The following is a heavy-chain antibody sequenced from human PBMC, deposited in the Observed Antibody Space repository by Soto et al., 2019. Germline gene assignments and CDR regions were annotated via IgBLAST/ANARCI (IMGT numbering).Heavy chain of an antibody. CDR3: ATAAGYGEVDVLDV. CDR1: RFTFSGHA. D-gene: IGHD3-10*01. J-gene: IGHJ3*01. CDR2: ISASGGSG. Sequence: EVQLLESGGGLAQPGGSLRLSCEGSRFTFSGHAMSWVRQAPGKGLEWVSSISASGGSGYYADTVKGRITISRDNSKNRLYLRMNSLRVEDTARYYCATAAGYGEVDVLDVWGQGTMVIVSS. V-gene: IGHV3-23*01.